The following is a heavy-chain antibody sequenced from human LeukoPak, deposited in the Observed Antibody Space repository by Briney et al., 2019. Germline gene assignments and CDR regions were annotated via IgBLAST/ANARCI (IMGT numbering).Heavy chain of an antibody. V-gene: IGHV4-34*01. D-gene: IGHD3-10*01. CDR3: ARAGQEWFGELGFDQ. CDR2: INHSGST. J-gene: IGHJ4*02. CDR1: GGSFSGYY. Sequence: SETLSLTCAVYGGSFSGYYWSWIRQPPGKGLEWIGEINHSGSTNYNPSLKTRVTFSVDTSKNQFPLKLISVTAADTAVYYCARAGQEWFGELGFDQWGQGTLVIVSP.